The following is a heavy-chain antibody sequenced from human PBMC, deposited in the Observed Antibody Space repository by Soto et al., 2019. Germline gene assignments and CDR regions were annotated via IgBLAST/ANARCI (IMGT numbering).Heavy chain of an antibody. V-gene: IGHV4-30-4*01. CDR1: GGSISSGDYY. Sequence: QVQLQESGPGLVKPSQTLSLTCTVSGGSISSGDYYWRWIRQPPGKGLEWIGYIYLSGSTYYNPSLKSRVTISVDTSKNQFSLKLSSVTAADTAVYYYARVNDSSGIDYWGQGTLVTVSS. D-gene: IGHD3-22*01. J-gene: IGHJ4*02. CDR3: ARVNDSSGIDY. CDR2: IYLSGST.